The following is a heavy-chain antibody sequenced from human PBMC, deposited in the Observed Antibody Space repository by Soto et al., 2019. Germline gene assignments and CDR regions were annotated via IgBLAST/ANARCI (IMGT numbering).Heavy chain of an antibody. CDR3: AKEGAIPGEVDA. D-gene: IGHD2-21*01. J-gene: IGHJ1*01. CDR2: INTSGGNS. CDR1: GFIFTDWF. V-gene: IGHV1-46*01. Sequence: HLAQSGPEVKMPGASVKISCKASGFIFTDWFMHWVRQAPGQGPEWMGIINTSGGNSIYPQKFQDRVTMTRDTSTSTLYVELSSLTSADTAVYYCAKEGAIPGEVDAWGQGTLVTVSS.